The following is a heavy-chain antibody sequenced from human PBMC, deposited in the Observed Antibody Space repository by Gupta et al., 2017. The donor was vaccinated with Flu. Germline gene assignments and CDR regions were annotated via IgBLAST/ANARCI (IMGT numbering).Heavy chain of an antibody. J-gene: IGHJ4*02. CDR1: GFSISRGYP. D-gene: IGHD5-12*01. V-gene: IGHV4-38-2*01. CDR2: IYHSGNS. CDR3: ARVITGDGYIDY. Sequence: QVQLQESGPGLVKPSETLSLTCAVSGFSISRGYPWGWIRQPPGKGLEWIANIYHSGNSYYNPSLRSRVTISVGASNNQFSLKLTSVTAADTAVYFCARVITGDGYIDYWGQGTPVTVSS.